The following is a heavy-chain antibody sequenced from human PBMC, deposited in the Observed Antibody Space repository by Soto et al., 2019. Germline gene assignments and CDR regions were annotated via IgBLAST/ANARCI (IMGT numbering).Heavy chain of an antibody. V-gene: IGHV3-53*02. J-gene: IGHJ4*02. CDR3: ARYDFWSGYYDY. Sequence: EVQLVETGGGLIQPGGSLRLSCAASLDTVSSNYMSWVRQAPGKGLEWVSFIYRDGGTYYADSVKGRFAISRDISKNTLYLQMNTLRAEDTAVYYCARYDFWSGYYDYWGQGTLVTVSS. CDR2: IYRDGGT. CDR1: LDTVSSNY. D-gene: IGHD3-3*01.